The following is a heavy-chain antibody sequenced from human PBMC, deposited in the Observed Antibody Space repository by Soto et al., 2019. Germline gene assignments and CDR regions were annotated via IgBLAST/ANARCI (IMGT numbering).Heavy chain of an antibody. CDR2: IWYDGSNK. D-gene: IGHD6-6*01. CDR1: GFTFSSYG. CDR3: ARGGGSSSYFDY. J-gene: IGHJ4*02. V-gene: IGHV3-33*08. Sequence: GESLKISCAASGFTFSSYGMHWVRQAPGKGLEWVAVIWYDGSNKYYADSVKGRFTISRDNSKNTLYLQMNSLRAEDTAVYYCARGGGSSSYFDYWGQGTLVTVSS.